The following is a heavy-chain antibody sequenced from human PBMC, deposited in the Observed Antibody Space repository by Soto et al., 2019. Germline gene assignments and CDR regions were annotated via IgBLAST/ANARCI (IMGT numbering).Heavy chain of an antibody. V-gene: IGHV3-21*01. D-gene: IGHD2-21*02. CDR3: ARDRRVYGGGDCYCAALDI. CDR2: ISISSSYI. CDR1: GFTFSSYS. J-gene: IGHJ3*02. Sequence: EVQLVESGGGLVKPGGSLRLSCAASGFTFSSYSMNWVRQAPGKGLEWVSCISISSSYIYYADSVKGRFTIPRDNAKNVLYRQMNSMGAAETAVYYCARDRRVYGGGDCYCAALDIWGQGTMVTVSS.